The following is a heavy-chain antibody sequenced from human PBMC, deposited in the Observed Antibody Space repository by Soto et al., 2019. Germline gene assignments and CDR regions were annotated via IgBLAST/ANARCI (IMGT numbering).Heavy chain of an antibody. Sequence: GGSLRLSCAASGLTFSSYWMSWVSQAPGKRMEWVANIKQDGSEKYCVDSVKGRFTISRDNAKNSLYLQMNSLRAEDTAVYYCARAAIWAGYYYYYYYMDVWGKGTTVTVSS. D-gene: IGHD3-9*01. CDR1: GLTFSSYW. CDR2: IKQDGSEK. V-gene: IGHV3-7*01. J-gene: IGHJ6*03. CDR3: ARAAIWAGYYYYYYYMDV.